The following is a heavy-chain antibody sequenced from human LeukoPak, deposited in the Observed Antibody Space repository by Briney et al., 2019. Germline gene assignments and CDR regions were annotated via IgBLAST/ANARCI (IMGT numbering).Heavy chain of an antibody. J-gene: IGHJ4*02. V-gene: IGHV3-73*01. CDR3: TSLGYDILTGYDDY. CDR1: GFTFSGSA. D-gene: IGHD3-9*01. Sequence: GGSLRLSCAASGFTFSGSAMHWVRQASGKGLEWVGRIRSKANSYATAYAASVKGRFTISRDDSKNTAYLQMNSLKTEDTAVYYCTSLGYDILTGYDDYWGQGTLVTVSS. CDR2: IRSKANSYAT.